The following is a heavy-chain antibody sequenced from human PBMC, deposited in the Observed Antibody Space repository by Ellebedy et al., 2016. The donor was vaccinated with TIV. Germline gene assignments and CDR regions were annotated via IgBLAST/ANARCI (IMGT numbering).Heavy chain of an antibody. CDR2: IYYSGTT. V-gene: IGHV4-30-4*08. J-gene: IGHJ3*01. CDR3: ARGGGDRPHALDV. CDR1: GGSITGVAYY. D-gene: IGHD3-10*01. Sequence: MPSETLSLTCSVSGGSITGVAYYWGWIRQPPGKGLEWIGSIYYSGTTYYNPSLKHRLIMSADKSKSQVSLKLTSVTATDTAVYYCARGGGDRPHALDVWGQGTKVTVSS.